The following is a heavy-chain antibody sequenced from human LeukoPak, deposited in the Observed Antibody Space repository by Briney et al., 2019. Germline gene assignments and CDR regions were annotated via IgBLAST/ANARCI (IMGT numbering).Heavy chain of an antibody. V-gene: IGHV3-21*01. Sequence: GGSLRLPCAASGFTFSSYSMNWVRQAPGKGLEWVSSISSSSSYIYYADSVKGRFTISRDNAKNSLYLQMNSLRAEDTAVYYCAREGYSSSWRPIDYWGQGTLVTVSS. J-gene: IGHJ4*02. D-gene: IGHD6-13*01. CDR1: GFTFSSYS. CDR3: AREGYSSSWRPIDY. CDR2: ISSSSSYI.